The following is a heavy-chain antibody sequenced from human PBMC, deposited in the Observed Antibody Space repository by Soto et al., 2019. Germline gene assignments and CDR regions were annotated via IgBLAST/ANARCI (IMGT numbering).Heavy chain of an antibody. J-gene: IGHJ4*02. CDR2: INPRGGST. Sequence: QVQLVQSGAEVKKPGASVKVSCKASGYTFTSYDIHWVRQAPGQRLEWMGMINPRGGSTNYAQKIQGRVTLTRDTSTSTVYMELSRLTSEESALYYCAKVWGFSGYDHFDYWGQGTLVTVPS. CDR1: GYTFTSYD. CDR3: AKVWGFSGYDHFDY. V-gene: IGHV1-46*01. D-gene: IGHD5-12*01.